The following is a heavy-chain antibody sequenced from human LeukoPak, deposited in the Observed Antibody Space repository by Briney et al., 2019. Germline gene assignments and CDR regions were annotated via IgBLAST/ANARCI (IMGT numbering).Heavy chain of an antibody. CDR2: IYYSGST. Sequence: SETLSLTCTVSGGSISSYYWSWIRQPPGKGLEWIGYIYYSGSTNYNPSLKSRVTISVDTSKNQFSLKLSSVTAADTAVYYCARLGFGELLLEDNWFDPWGQGTLVTVSS. V-gene: IGHV4-59*01. J-gene: IGHJ5*02. CDR3: ARLGFGELLLEDNWFDP. D-gene: IGHD3-10*01. CDR1: GGSISSYY.